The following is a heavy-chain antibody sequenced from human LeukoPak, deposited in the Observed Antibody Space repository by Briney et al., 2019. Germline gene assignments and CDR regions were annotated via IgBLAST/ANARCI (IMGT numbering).Heavy chain of an antibody. Sequence: ASVRVSCKASGYTFTSNGISWVRQAPGQGLEWMGWISGYNGNTNYAQQFQGRVTMTTDKSTSTVYMEVRSLTFDDTAVYYCARGPRYCSTSSCFYEWYWFDPWGQGTLVTVSS. D-gene: IGHD2-2*01. CDR1: GYTFTSNG. CDR3: ARGPRYCSTSSCFYEWYWFDP. CDR2: ISGYNGNT. V-gene: IGHV1-18*01. J-gene: IGHJ5*02.